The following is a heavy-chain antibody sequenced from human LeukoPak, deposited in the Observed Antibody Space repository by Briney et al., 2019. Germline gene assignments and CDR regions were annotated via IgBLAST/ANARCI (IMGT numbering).Heavy chain of an antibody. J-gene: IGHJ4*02. Sequence: PSETLSLTCAVYGGSFSGYYWSWIRQPPGKGLEWIGEINHSGSTNYNPSLKSRVTISVDTSKNQFSLKLSSVTAADTAVYYCATWRIGYFDYWGQGILVTVSS. CDR2: INHSGST. CDR3: ATWRIGYFDY. CDR1: GGSFSGYY. V-gene: IGHV4-34*01. D-gene: IGHD3-3*01.